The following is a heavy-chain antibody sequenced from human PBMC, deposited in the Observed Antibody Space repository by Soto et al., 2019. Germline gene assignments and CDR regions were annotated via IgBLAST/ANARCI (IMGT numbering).Heavy chain of an antibody. D-gene: IGHD2-8*01. Sequence: QVQLVQSGAEVKKPGSSVKVSCKASGGTFSSYTISWVRQAPGQGLEWMGRIIPILGIANYAQKFQGRVTITADKSTSTAYMELSSLRSEDTAVYYCARDAYCTNGVCYGGIFDYWGQGTLVTVSS. V-gene: IGHV1-69*08. CDR2: IIPILGIA. CDR1: GGTFSSYT. J-gene: IGHJ4*02. CDR3: ARDAYCTNGVCYGGIFDY.